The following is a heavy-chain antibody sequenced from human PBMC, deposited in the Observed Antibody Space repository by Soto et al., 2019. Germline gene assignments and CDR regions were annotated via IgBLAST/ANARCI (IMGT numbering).Heavy chain of an antibody. D-gene: IGHD2-2*01. CDR3: ARANLYNCISTRCYLDY. CDR2: ISYDGSNK. V-gene: IGHV3-30-3*01. J-gene: IGHJ4*02. Sequence: QVQLVESGGGVVQPGRSLRLSCAASGFTFSSYAMHWVRQAPGKGLEWVAVISYDGSNKYYADSVKGRFTISRDNSKNTLYLQMNSLRAEDTAVYYCARANLYNCISTRCYLDYWGQGTLVTVSS. CDR1: GFTFSSYA.